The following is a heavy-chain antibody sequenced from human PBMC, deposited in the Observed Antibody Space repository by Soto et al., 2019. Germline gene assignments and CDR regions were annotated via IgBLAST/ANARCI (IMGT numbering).Heavy chain of an antibody. CDR2: ISYDGSNK. Sequence: QVQLVESGGGVVQPGRSLRLSCAASGFTFSSYGMHWVRQAPGKGLEWVAVISYDGSNKYYADSVKGRFTISRDNSKNMLYLQMNSLRAEDTAVYYCANTHDGDCYSCYYYGMDVWGQGTTVTVSS. CDR3: ANTHDGDCYSCYYYGMDV. D-gene: IGHD2-21*02. J-gene: IGHJ6*02. V-gene: IGHV3-30*18. CDR1: GFTFSSYG.